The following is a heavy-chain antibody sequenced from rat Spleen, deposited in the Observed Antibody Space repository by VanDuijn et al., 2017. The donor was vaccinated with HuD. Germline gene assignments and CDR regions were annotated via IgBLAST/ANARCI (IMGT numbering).Heavy chain of an antibody. V-gene: IGHV3-1*01. J-gene: IGHJ2*01. CDR1: NYSITSDY. D-gene: IGHD1-2*01. CDR3: ARYTAAISFDY. Sequence: EVQLQESGPGLVKPSQSLSLTCSVTNYSITSDYWVWIRKFPGKKMEWIGHISYSGSPSYSPSLKSRISITRDTSKNQFFLQLNSVTSEDTATYYCARYTAAISFDYWGQGVMVTVSS. CDR2: ISYSGSP.